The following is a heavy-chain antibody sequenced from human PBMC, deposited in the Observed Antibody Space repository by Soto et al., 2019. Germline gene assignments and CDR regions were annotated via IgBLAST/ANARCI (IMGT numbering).Heavy chain of an antibody. CDR2: INAGNGNT. CDR1: GYTFTSYA. Sequence: GASVKVSCKASGYTFTSYAMHWVRQAPGQRLEWMGWINAGNGNTKYSQKFQGRVTITRDTSASTAYMELSSLRSEDTAVYYCARDRVLGLRVAGTFDYWGQGTLVTVSS. CDR3: ARDRVLGLRVAGTFDY. D-gene: IGHD6-19*01. V-gene: IGHV1-3*01. J-gene: IGHJ4*02.